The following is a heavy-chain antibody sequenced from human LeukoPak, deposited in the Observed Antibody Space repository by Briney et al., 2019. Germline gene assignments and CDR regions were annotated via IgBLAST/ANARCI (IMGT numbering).Heavy chain of an antibody. CDR3: ASASPAGDY. J-gene: IGHJ4*02. Sequence: PGGSLRLSCAASGFTFSRFWMSWVRQAPGKGLEWVANIKQDGSEKYYVDSVKGRFTISRDNAKNSLHLQMSSLRAEDTAIYYCASASPAGDYWGQGTQVTVS. D-gene: IGHD2-2*01. CDR2: IKQDGSEK. V-gene: IGHV3-7*01. CDR1: GFTFSRFW.